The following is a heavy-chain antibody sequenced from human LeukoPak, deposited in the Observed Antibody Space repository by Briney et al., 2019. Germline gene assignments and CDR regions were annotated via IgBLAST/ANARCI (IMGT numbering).Heavy chain of an antibody. CDR1: GYTFTSYG. CDR2: INAGNGNT. V-gene: IGHV1-3*01. CDR3: ARGLGYCSGGSCYALYYYYGMDV. J-gene: IGHJ6*02. Sequence: GASVKVSCKASGYTFTSYGISWVRQAPGQGLEWMGWINAGNGNTKYSQKFQGRVTITRDTSASTAYMELSSLRSEDTAVYYCARGLGYCSGGSCYALYYYYGMDVWGQGTTVTVSS. D-gene: IGHD2-15*01.